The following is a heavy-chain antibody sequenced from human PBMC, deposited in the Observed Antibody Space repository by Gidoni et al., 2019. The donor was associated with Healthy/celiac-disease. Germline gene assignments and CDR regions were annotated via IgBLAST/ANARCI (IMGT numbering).Heavy chain of an antibody. J-gene: IGHJ4*02. Sequence: QVQLVQSGAGVKKPGPSVKVPCKASGYTFTGYYMHWVRQAPGQGLEWMGWINPNSGGTNYAQKFQGRVTMTRDTSISTAYMELSRLRSDDTAVYYCARDYYDSSGYLFSSYYWGQGTLVTVSS. D-gene: IGHD3-22*01. CDR1: GYTFTGYY. CDR3: ARDYYDSSGYLFSSYY. CDR2: INPNSGGT. V-gene: IGHV1-2*02.